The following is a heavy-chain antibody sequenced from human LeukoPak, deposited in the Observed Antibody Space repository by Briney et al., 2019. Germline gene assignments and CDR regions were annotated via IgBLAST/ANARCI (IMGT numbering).Heavy chain of an antibody. Sequence: GGSLRLSCAASGFTFSSYGMHWVRQAPGKELEWVAFIRYDGSNKYYADSVKGRFTISRDNSKNTLYLQMNSLGAEDTAVYYCARDPSRSYCSGGTCYYFDYWGQGTLVTVSS. CDR1: GFTFSSYG. J-gene: IGHJ4*02. V-gene: IGHV3-30*02. D-gene: IGHD2-15*01. CDR2: IRYDGSNK. CDR3: ARDPSRSYCSGGTCYYFDY.